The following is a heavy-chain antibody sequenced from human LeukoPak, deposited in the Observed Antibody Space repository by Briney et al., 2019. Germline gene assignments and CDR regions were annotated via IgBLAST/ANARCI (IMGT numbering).Heavy chain of an antibody. CDR2: ISSSSSYI. CDR3: AREYSGYDYVFDP. CDR1: GFTFSSYS. D-gene: IGHD5-12*01. V-gene: IGHV3-21*01. J-gene: IGHJ5*02. Sequence: PGGSLRLSCAASGFTFSSYSMNWVRQAPGKGLEWVSSISSSSSYIYYADSVKGRFTISRDNAKNSLYLQMNSLRAEDTAVYYCAREYSGYDYVFDPWGQGTLVTVSS.